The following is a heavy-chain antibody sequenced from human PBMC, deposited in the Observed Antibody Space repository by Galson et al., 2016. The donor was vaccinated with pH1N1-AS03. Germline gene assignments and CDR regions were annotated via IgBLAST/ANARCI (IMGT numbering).Heavy chain of an antibody. CDR2: IWYDGSNK. CDR1: GFSFSSFG. D-gene: IGHD3-22*01. CDR3: ARNSSGGGGLDH. Sequence: SLRLSCAAPGFSFSSFGMHWVRQAPGKGLEWVAVIWYDGSNKYYGDSVKGRFTISRDNSKSTLFLQMNSLRGEDTAVYYCARNSSGGGGLDHWGQGTLVTVSS. V-gene: IGHV3-33*01. J-gene: IGHJ4*02.